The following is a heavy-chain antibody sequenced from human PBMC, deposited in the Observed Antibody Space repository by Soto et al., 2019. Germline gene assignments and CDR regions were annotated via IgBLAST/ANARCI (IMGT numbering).Heavy chain of an antibody. CDR3: ARDGVAAGNINFDY. V-gene: IGHV1-18*01. Sequence: SVKVSCKASGYIFSSFHINWVRQAPGQGLEWMGWISAYNGNTNYAQKLQGRVTMTTDTSTSTAYMELSSLRSEDTALYYCARDGVAAGNINFDYWGQGTLVTVSS. CDR1: GYIFSSFH. J-gene: IGHJ4*03. D-gene: IGHD6-19*01. CDR2: ISAYNGNT.